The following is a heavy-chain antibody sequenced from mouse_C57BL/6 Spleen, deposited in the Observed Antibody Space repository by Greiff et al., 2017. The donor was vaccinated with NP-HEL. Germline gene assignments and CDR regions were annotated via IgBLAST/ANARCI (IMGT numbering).Heavy chain of an antibody. J-gene: IGHJ3*01. CDR2: ISYSGST. V-gene: IGHV3-1*01. CDR3: ARVGDGYLAWFAY. CDR1: GYSITSGYD. Sequence: VQLKESGPGMVKPSQSLSLTCTVTGYSITSGYDWHWIRHFPGNKLEWMGYISYSGSTNYNPSLKSRISITHDTSKNHFFLKLNSVTTEDTATYYCARVGDGYLAWFAYWGQGTLVTVSA. D-gene: IGHD2-3*01.